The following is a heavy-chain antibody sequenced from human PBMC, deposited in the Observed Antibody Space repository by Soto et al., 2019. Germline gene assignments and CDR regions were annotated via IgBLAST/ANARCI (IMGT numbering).Heavy chain of an antibody. V-gene: IGHV3-48*02. CDR1: GFPFDMFN. Sequence: GGSLRLSCVASGFPFDMFNMNWVRQAPGKGLEWVSYISSGGVSIYYADSVKGRFTISRDNAKNSLYLQMNSLRDEDTAVYYCAGAPYYSNSRLDYWGQGTLVTVSS. CDR2: ISSGGVSI. CDR3: AGAPYYSNSRLDY. D-gene: IGHD4-4*01. J-gene: IGHJ4*02.